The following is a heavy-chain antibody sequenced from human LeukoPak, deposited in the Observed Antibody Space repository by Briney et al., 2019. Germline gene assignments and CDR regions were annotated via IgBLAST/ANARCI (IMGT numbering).Heavy chain of an antibody. CDR2: IYTGGST. J-gene: IGHJ4*02. CDR3: ATTNYGDYPFDY. CDR1: GFTVRTNY. D-gene: IGHD4-17*01. Sequence: GGSLRLSCAASGFTVRTNYMSWVRQAPGKGLEWVSVIYTGGSTDYADSVKGRFTISRDTSKKTLYLQMNNLRAEDTAVYYRATTNYGDYPFDYWGQGTLVTVSS. V-gene: IGHV3-53*01.